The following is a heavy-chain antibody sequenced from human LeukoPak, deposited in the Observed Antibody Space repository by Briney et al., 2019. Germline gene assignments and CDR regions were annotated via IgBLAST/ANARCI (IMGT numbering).Heavy chain of an antibody. V-gene: IGHV4-4*02. D-gene: IGHD3-3*01. CDR2: IYHSGST. CDR3: ARDRWSPIDY. Sequence: SETLSLTCAVSGGSISSDNWWSWVRQPPGKGLEWIGEIYHSGSTNYNPSLKTRVTISVDESKNQFSLKLSSVTAADTAVYYCARDRWSPIDYWGQGTLVTVSS. J-gene: IGHJ4*02. CDR1: GGSISSDNW.